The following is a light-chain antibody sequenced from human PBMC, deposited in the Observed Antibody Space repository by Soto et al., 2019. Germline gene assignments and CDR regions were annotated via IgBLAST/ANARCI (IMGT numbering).Light chain of an antibody. Sequence: EIVMTQSPATLSVSPGERATLSCRASQSVSSNLAWYQQKPGQAPTLLIYGASARATGIPARFSGSGSGTEFTLTISSLQSEDFAVYYCQQRSDWPRTFDQGTKLE. CDR3: QQRSDWPRT. J-gene: IGKJ2*01. CDR2: GAS. V-gene: IGKV3-15*01. CDR1: QSVSSN.